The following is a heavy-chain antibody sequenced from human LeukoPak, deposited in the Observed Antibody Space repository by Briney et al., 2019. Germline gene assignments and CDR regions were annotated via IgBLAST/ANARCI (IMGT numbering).Heavy chain of an antibody. J-gene: IGHJ4*02. CDR1: GYTFTGYY. D-gene: IGHD3-22*01. V-gene: IGHV1-2*02. CDR3: ARARYDSSGYYGY. CDR2: INPNSGGT. Sequence: ASVKVSCKASGYTFTGYYMHWVRQALGQGLEWMGWINPNSGGTNYAQKFQGRVTMTRDTSISTAYMELSRLRSDDTAVYYCARARYDSSGYYGYWGQGTLVTVSS.